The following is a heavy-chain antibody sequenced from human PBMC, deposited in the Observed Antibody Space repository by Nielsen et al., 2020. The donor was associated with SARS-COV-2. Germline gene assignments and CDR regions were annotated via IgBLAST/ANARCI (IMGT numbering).Heavy chain of an antibody. CDR2: IMPMLGAA. D-gene: IGHD6-19*01. CDR1: GVTFSNYD. Sequence: SVKVSCKASGVTFSNYDFIWVRQAPGEGLEWMGGIMPMLGAAHYAPKFQGRVTITADKSTTTAYMELSSLTSDDTAVYYCARGAQQWLADYWGQGTLVTVSS. V-gene: IGHV1-69*06. CDR3: ARGAQQWLADY. J-gene: IGHJ4*02.